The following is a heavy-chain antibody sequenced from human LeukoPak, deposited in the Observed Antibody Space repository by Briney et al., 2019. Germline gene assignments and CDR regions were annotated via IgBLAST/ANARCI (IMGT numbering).Heavy chain of an antibody. CDR3: ARFDRGDNRASDAIDI. Sequence: ASVKVSCKASGYTFTSYGISWVRQAPGQGLEWMGWISAYNGNTNYAQKLQGRVTMTTDTSTSTAYMELRSLRSDDTAVYYCARFDRGDNRASDAIDIWGQGTMVTVSS. V-gene: IGHV1-18*01. J-gene: IGHJ3*02. CDR2: ISAYNGNT. CDR1: GYTFTSYG. D-gene: IGHD2-21*01.